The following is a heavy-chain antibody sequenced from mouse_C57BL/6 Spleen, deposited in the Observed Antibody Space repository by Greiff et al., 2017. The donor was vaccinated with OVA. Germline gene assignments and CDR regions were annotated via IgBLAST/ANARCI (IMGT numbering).Heavy chain of an antibody. CDR2: INPSTGGT. V-gene: IGHV1-42*01. CDR1: GYSFTGYY. J-gene: IGHJ2*01. Sequence: EVQVVESGPGLVKPGASVKISCKASGYSFTGYYMNWVKQSPEKSLEWIGEINPSTGGTTYNQTLKAKATLTVDKSASTAYMQLKSLTSEDYAVNYCARSRYSNPFDYWGQGTTLTVSS. CDR3: ARSRYSNPFDY. D-gene: IGHD2-5*01.